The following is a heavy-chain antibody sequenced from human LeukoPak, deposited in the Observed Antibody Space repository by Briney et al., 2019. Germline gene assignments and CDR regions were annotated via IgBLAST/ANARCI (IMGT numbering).Heavy chain of an antibody. CDR3: ATGGALHDYGAKIDY. CDR2: ISSSGRTI. CDR1: GFTFSSYE. D-gene: IGHD4-17*01. J-gene: IGHJ4*02. V-gene: IGHV3-48*03. Sequence: GGSLRLSCAASGFTFSSYEMNWVRQAPGKGLEWVSYISSSGRTIYYADSVKGRFTISRDNAKNSLYLQMNSLRAEDTAVYYCATGGALHDYGAKIDYWGQGTLVTVSS.